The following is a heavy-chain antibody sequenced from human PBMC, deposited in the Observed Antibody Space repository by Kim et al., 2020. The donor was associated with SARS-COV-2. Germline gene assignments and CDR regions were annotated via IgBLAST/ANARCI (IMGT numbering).Heavy chain of an antibody. V-gene: IGHV3-23*01. J-gene: IGHJ6*02. CDR3: ASRRVQVYGWDV. CDR1: GFPFSSHD. D-gene: IGHD1-1*01. Sequence: GGSLRLSCAGSGFPFSSHDMSWVRQAPGKGLEWVSNISQRGNSIYYADSVKGRFTISRDNSENTLYLQMNSLRAEDTAMYFCASRRVQVYGWDVWCHWTT. CDR2: ISQRGNSI.